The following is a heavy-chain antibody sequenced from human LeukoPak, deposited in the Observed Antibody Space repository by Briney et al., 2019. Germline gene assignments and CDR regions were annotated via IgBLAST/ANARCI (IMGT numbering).Heavy chain of an antibody. V-gene: IGHV4-39*01. D-gene: IGHD2-15*01. CDR3: ARTIAGGYCSGGSCFYDY. CDR2: IYYSGST. Sequence: SETLSLTCTVSGGSISSSSYYWGWIRQPPGKGLEWIGSIYYSGSTYYNPSLKSRVTISVDTSKNQFSLKLSSVTPADTAVYYCARTIAGGYCSGGSCFYDYWGQGTLVTVSS. CDR1: GGSISSSSYY. J-gene: IGHJ4*02.